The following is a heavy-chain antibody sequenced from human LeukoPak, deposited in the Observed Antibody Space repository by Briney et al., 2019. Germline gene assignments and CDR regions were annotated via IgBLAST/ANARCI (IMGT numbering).Heavy chain of an antibody. CDR3: ARAAAAGTLGFGY. CDR2: IYDSGST. J-gene: IGHJ4*02. CDR1: GGSIRSSYYY. V-gene: IGHV4-39*07. Sequence: SETLSLTCTVSGGSIRSSYYYWGWIRQPPGKGLEWIGSIYDSGSTYYNPSLKSRVTISVDTSKNQFSLKLSSVTAADTAVYYCARAAAAGTLGFGYWGQGTLVTVSS. D-gene: IGHD6-13*01.